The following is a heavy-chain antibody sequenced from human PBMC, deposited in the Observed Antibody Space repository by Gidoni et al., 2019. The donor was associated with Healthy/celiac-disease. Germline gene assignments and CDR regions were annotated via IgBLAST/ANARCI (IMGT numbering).Heavy chain of an antibody. CDR3: AKYPSGWYYFDY. J-gene: IGHJ4*02. Sequence: EVQLLESGGGLVQPGGSLRLACEASGCTFSSYAMSWVRQAPGKGLEWVSAISGSGGSTYYADSVKGRFTISRDNSKNTLYLQMNSLRAEDTAVYYCAKYPSGWYYFDYWGQGTLVTVSS. D-gene: IGHD6-19*01. V-gene: IGHV3-23*01. CDR1: GCTFSSYA. CDR2: ISGSGGST.